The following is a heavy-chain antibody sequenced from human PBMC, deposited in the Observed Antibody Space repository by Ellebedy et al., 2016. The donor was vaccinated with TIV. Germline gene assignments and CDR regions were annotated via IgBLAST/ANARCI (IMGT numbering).Heavy chain of an antibody. J-gene: IGHJ6*02. V-gene: IGHV5-51*01. Sequence: GESLKISCKGSGYSFTSYWIGWVRQMPGKGLEWMGIIYPGDSDTRYSPSFQGQVTISADKSISTAYLQWSSLKASDTAMYYCARPQSTLRYFDWLLSMDVWGQGTTVTVSS. CDR2: IYPGDSDT. CDR1: GYSFTSYW. D-gene: IGHD3-9*01. CDR3: ARPQSTLRYFDWLLSMDV.